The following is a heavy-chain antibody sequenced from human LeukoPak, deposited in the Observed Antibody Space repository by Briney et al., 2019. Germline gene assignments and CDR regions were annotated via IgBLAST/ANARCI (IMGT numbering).Heavy chain of an antibody. CDR2: IKQDGSEK. J-gene: IGHJ4*02. V-gene: IGHV3-7*01. CDR1: GFTFSSYW. CDR3: ARSVDFWSGYYFDY. D-gene: IGHD3-3*01. Sequence: GGSLRLSCAASGFTFSSYWMSWVRQAPGEGLEWVANIKQDGSEKYYVDSVKGRFTISRDNAKNSLYLQMNSLRAEDTAVYYCARSVDFWSGYYFDYWGQGTLVTVSS.